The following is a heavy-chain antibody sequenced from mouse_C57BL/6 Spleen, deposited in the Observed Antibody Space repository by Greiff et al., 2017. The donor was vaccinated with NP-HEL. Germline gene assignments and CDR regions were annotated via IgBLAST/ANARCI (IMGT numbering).Heavy chain of an antibody. CDR2: INPNNGGT. J-gene: IGHJ3*01. V-gene: IGHV1-22*01. D-gene: IGHD2-5*01. CDR3: ASGGPTIVTTDCFAY. CDR1: GYTFTDYK. Sequence: EVQLQQSGPELVKPGASVKMSCKASGYTFTDYKMHWVKQSHGKSLEWIGYINPNNGGTSYNQKFKGKATLTVNKSSSTAYMELRSLTSEDSAVYYCASGGPTIVTTDCFAYWGQGTLVTVSA.